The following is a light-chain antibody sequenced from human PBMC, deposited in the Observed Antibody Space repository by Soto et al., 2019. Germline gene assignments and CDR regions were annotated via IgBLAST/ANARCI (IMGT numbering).Light chain of an antibody. Sequence: QSALTQPASVSGSPGQAITISCSGNNSDVGDYNLVSWYQQRPGEAPKLVIFDVSNRPSGVSDRFSCSKSGTTASLTISGLQAEDEGDYFCCSYSTDTTLYVFGSGTKLTVL. V-gene: IGLV2-14*01. CDR3: CSYSTDTTLYV. CDR1: NSDVGDYNL. J-gene: IGLJ1*01. CDR2: DVS.